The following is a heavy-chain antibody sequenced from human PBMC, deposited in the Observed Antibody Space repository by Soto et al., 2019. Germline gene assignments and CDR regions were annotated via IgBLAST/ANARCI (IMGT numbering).Heavy chain of an antibody. D-gene: IGHD6-19*01. CDR2: ISYDGSNK. Sequence: PGGSLRLSSAASGFTFSSYGMHWVRQAPGKGLEWVAVISYDGSNKYYADSVKGRFTISRDNSKNTLYLQMNSLRAEDTAVYYCAKESSSGRYDFDYWGQGTLVTVSS. CDR3: AKESSSGRYDFDY. V-gene: IGHV3-30*18. J-gene: IGHJ4*02. CDR1: GFTFSSYG.